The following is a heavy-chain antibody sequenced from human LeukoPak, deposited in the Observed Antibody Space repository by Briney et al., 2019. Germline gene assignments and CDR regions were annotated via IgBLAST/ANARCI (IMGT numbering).Heavy chain of an antibody. CDR3: ARDGSHLRDLDY. CDR2: INPSGGST. CDR1: GYTFTSYY. D-gene: IGHD4-17*01. J-gene: IGHJ4*02. Sequence: DSVKVSCKASGYTFTSYYMHWVRQAPGQGLEWMGIINPSGGSTSYAQKFQGRVTMTRDTSTSTVYMELSSLRSEDTAVYYCARDGSHLRDLDYWGQGTPVTVSS. V-gene: IGHV1-46*01.